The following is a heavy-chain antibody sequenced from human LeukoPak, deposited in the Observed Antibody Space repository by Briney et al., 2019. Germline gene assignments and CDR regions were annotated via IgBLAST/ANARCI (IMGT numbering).Heavy chain of an antibody. CDR2: ISSSRTT. CDR3: ARDQSYYGSGSPMNV. Sequence: PGGSLRLSCAASGFTFSSYSMNWVRQAPGEGLEWVSYISSSRTTSYADSVKGRFTISRDNAKNSLYLQMNSLRAEDTAVYYCARDQSYYGSGSPMNVWGKGTTVTVSS. V-gene: IGHV3-48*01. CDR1: GFTFSSYS. D-gene: IGHD3-10*01. J-gene: IGHJ6*03.